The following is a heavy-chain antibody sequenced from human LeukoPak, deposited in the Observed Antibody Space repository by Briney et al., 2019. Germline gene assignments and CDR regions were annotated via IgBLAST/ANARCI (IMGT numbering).Heavy chain of an antibody. J-gene: IGHJ4*02. V-gene: IGHV1-2*02. Sequence: ASVKVSCKASGYSFTGYYIHWVRQAPGQGLDWMGWINPNSGDTKYAQKFQGRVTMTRDTSISTAYMELSRLRSDDTAVYYCARVRGGAAAGPFDYWGQGTLVTVSS. CDR1: GYSFTGYY. D-gene: IGHD6-13*01. CDR3: ARVRGGAAAGPFDY. CDR2: INPNSGDT.